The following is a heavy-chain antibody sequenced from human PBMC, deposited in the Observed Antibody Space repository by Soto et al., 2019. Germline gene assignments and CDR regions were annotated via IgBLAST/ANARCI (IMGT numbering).Heavy chain of an antibody. Sequence: QVQLQEPGPGLVKPSETLSLTCTVSGGSISSYYWSWIRQPPGNGLEWIGYIYYRGRTNNNPSVKSRVTISVDTSKNQFSLKLSSVTAADTAVYYCARADDFWRNGAFDIWGQGTMVTVSS. V-gene: IGHV4-59*01. D-gene: IGHD3-3*01. CDR2: IYYRGRT. CDR1: GGSISSYY. CDR3: ARADDFWRNGAFDI. J-gene: IGHJ3*02.